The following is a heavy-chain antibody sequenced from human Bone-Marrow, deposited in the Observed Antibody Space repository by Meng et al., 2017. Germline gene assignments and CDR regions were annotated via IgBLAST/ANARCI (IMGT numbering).Heavy chain of an antibody. J-gene: IGHJ6*02. CDR2: ISSSGSTI. CDR3: ARDLSAITMVRGVIIYYGMDV. Sequence: GESLKISCAASGFTFSSYEMNWVRQAPGKGLEWVSYISSSGSTIYYADSVKGRFTISRDNAKNSLYLQMNSLRAEDTAVYYCARDLSAITMVRGVIIYYGMDVWGQGTTVTVSS. D-gene: IGHD3-10*01. V-gene: IGHV3-48*03. CDR1: GFTFSSYE.